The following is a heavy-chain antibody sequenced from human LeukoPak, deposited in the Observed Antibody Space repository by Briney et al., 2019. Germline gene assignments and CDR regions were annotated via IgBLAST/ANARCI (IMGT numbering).Heavy chain of an antibody. D-gene: IGHD5-24*01. J-gene: IGHJ4*02. CDR1: GGSFSGYY. CDR3: ARGRRW. CDR2: INHSGNI. V-gene: IGHV4-34*01. Sequence: SETLSLTCVVYGGSFSGYYWTWIRQPPGKGLEWIGEINHSGNINYNPSLKSRLTISVDTSKNQFSLKLSSMTAADTAVYYCARGRRWWGQGALVTVSS.